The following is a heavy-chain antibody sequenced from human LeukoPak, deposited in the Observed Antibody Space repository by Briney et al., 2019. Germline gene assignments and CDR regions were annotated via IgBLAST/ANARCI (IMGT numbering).Heavy chain of an antibody. Sequence: SETLSLTCTVSGGSISSYYWSWIRQRPGKGLEWIGYIYYSGSTNYNPSLKSRVTISVDTSKNQFSLKLSSVTAADTAVYYCARYGDARGLDYWGQGTLVTVSS. V-gene: IGHV4-59*01. D-gene: IGHD4-17*01. J-gene: IGHJ4*02. CDR2: IYYSGST. CDR1: GGSISSYY. CDR3: ARYGDARGLDY.